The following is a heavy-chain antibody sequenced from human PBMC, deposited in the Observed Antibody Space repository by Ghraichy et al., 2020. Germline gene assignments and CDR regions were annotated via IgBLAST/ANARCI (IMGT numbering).Heavy chain of an antibody. Sequence: SVKVSCKASGGTFSSYAISWVRQAPGQGLEWMGGIIPIFGTANYAQKFQGRVTITADESTSTAYMELSSLRSEDTAVYYCATTHRNYDFWSGPTYGMDVWGQGTTVTVSS. J-gene: IGHJ6*02. V-gene: IGHV1-69*13. CDR1: GGTFSSYA. CDR2: IIPIFGTA. D-gene: IGHD3-3*01. CDR3: ATTHRNYDFWSGPTYGMDV.